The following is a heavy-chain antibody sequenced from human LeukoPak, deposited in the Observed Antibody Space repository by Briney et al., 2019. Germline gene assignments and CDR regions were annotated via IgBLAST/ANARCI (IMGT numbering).Heavy chain of an antibody. V-gene: IGHV1-2*02. CDR1: GYTFTDYY. D-gene: IGHD3-10*01. Sequence: GASVTVSYKASGYTFTDYYMHWVRPAPGQGLAWMGWINPNSGGTKYAQKFQGRVTMTRDTSISTAYMELSRLRSDDTAVYYCARDYGSGSRHFDYWGQGTLVTVSS. CDR3: ARDYGSGSRHFDY. J-gene: IGHJ4*02. CDR2: INPNSGGT.